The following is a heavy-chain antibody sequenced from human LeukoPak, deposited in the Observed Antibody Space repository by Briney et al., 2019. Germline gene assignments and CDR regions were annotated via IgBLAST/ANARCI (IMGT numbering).Heavy chain of an antibody. D-gene: IGHD3-10*01. V-gene: IGHV1-18*01. Sequence: ASVKVSCKASGYTFTSYGISWVRQAPGQGLEWMGWISAYNGNTNYAQKLQGRVTMTTDTSTSTAYMELRSLRSDDTAVYYCARDALVSYYYGYQGFYMWGQGTMVTVSS. CDR1: GYTFTSYG. CDR3: ARDALVSYYYGYQGFYM. CDR2: ISAYNGNT. J-gene: IGHJ3*02.